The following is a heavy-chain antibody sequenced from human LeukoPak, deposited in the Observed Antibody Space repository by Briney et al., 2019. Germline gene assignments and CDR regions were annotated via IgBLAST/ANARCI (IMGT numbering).Heavy chain of an antibody. CDR1: GFTFSRYA. V-gene: IGHV3-33*08. Sequence: GGSLRLSCSASGFTFSRYAMHWVRQSPGKGLEWVAIIWYDGSNKYYADSVKGRFTISRDNSKNTLYLQLNSLRAEDTAVYYCARDGGSGTSLVYFDYWGQGTLVTVSS. CDR2: IWYDGSNK. J-gene: IGHJ4*02. CDR3: ARDGGSGTSLVYFDY. D-gene: IGHD1-26*01.